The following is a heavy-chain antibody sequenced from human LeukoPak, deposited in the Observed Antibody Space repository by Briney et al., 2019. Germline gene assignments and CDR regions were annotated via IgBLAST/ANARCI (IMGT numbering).Heavy chain of an antibody. CDR1: GYTFTAYY. V-gene: IGHV1-2*02. CDR2: INPNSGGT. J-gene: IGHJ4*02. D-gene: IGHD5-24*01. Sequence: EASVKVSCKTSGYTFTAYYMHWVRQAPGQGLQWIGWINPNSGGTNYAQKFQGRVTLTSDTSINTAYMELRRLISDDTAVYYCAGDGYNSRRFFDYWGQGTLVTVSS. CDR3: AGDGYNSRRFFDY.